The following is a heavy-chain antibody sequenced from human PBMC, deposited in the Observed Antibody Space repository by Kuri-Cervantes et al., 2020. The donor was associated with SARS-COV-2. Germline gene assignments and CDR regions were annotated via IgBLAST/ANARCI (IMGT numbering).Heavy chain of an antibody. D-gene: IGHD3-9*01. CDR3: ARDMQILTGHYYLNFDY. Sequence: LSLTCAASGLTFSTYGMHWVRQAPGKGLEWVADIKHDGGEEYYVDSAKGRFTISRDNAKNSLYLQMHSLRAEDTAVYYCARDMQILTGHYYLNFDYWGQGTLVTVSS. J-gene: IGHJ4*02. V-gene: IGHV3-7*05. CDR2: IKHDGGEE. CDR1: GLTFSTYG.